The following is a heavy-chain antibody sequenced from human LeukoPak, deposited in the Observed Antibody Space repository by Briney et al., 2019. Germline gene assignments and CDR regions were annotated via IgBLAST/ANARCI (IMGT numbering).Heavy chain of an antibody. CDR3: AKRAASSGYYFDQ. V-gene: IGHV3-23*01. Sequence: GGSLRLSCAASGFTFGSYAMNWVRQAPGKGLEWVSTISSSGGNTYNADSVKGRFTISRDNSKNTLYLQMNSLRAEDTAVYYCAKRAASSGYYFDQWGQGTLVTVSS. J-gene: IGHJ4*02. CDR2: ISSSGGNT. CDR1: GFTFGSYA. D-gene: IGHD6-19*01.